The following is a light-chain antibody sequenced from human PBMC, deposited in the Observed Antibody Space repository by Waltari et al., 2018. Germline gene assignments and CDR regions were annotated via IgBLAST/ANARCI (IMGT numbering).Light chain of an antibody. Sequence: DIQMTQSPSSLSPSVGDSVAITCRASQSVDNYLNWYRQRPGKAPELLIYAASSLQGGVPSRFTGSGYGTDFTLTISSLQSEDFATYYCQQSYSMPRTFGQGTKLEI. V-gene: IGKV1-39*01. CDR1: QSVDNY. CDR2: AAS. J-gene: IGKJ2*01. CDR3: QQSYSMPRT.